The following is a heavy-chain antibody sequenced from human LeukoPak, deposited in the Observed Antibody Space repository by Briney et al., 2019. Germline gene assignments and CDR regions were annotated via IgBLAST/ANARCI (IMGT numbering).Heavy chain of an antibody. Sequence: SGGSLRLSCAASGFTFSNYWMSWVRQAPGKGLEWVAVISYDGSNKYYADSVKGQFTISRDNSKNTLYLQMNSLRAEDTAVYYCASLIWFGELLDYWGQGTLVTVSS. CDR3: ASLIWFGELLDY. D-gene: IGHD3-10*01. J-gene: IGHJ4*02. CDR2: ISYDGSNK. V-gene: IGHV3-30-3*01. CDR1: GFTFSNYW.